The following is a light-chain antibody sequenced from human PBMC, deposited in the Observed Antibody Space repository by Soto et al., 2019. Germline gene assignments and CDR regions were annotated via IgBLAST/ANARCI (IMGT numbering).Light chain of an antibody. J-gene: IGLJ1*01. Sequence: QSVLTQPPSVSAAPGQKVTISCSGTSSNIGNNYVSWYQQLPGTAPKLLIYENNRRRSGIPDRFSGSKSGTSATLGITGLQTGDEADYYCGTWDSSRSGYVFGTGTKLTVL. V-gene: IGLV1-51*02. CDR2: ENN. CDR1: SSNIGNNY. CDR3: GTWDSSRSGYV.